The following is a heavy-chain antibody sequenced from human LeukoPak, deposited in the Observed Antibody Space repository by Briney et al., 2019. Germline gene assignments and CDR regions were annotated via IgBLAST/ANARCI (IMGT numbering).Heavy chain of an antibody. CDR2: IWYDGSDK. CDR1: GFTFSSSG. V-gene: IGHV3-33*01. D-gene: IGHD5-18*01. Sequence: GGSLRLSCAASGFTFSSSGMHWVRQAPGKGLEWVAVIWYDGSDKYYADSVKGRFTISRDNSKNTLYLQMNSPRAEDTAVYYCARSPSNSFYYFDYWGQGTLVTVSS. CDR3: ARSPSNSFYYFDY. J-gene: IGHJ4*02.